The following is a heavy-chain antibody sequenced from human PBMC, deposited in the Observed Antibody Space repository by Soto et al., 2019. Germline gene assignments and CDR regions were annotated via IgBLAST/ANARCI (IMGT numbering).Heavy chain of an antibody. CDR2: IFSNDDK. CDR1: GLSLSNGRLG. J-gene: IGHJ4*02. Sequence: ESGPTLVNPTETLTLTCTVSGLSLSNGRLGVSWIRQPPGKALEWLAHIFSNDDKSYSTSLKSRLTISKDTSRSQVVLTMNSLKTEDTAVYYCTRVNTGILTGYPQNDYWGQGTLVTVSS. D-gene: IGHD3-9*01. V-gene: IGHV2-26*01. CDR3: TRVNTGILTGYPQNDY.